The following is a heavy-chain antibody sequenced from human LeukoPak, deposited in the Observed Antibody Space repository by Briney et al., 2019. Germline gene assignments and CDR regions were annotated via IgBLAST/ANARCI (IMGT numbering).Heavy chain of an antibody. CDR2: IKSKTDGGTT. CDR3: TTEGRYCSGGSCFYY. CDR1: GFTFSNAW. D-gene: IGHD2-15*01. J-gene: IGHJ4*02. V-gene: IGHV3-15*01. Sequence: GGSLRLSCAASGFTFSNAWMSWVRQAPGKGLEWVGRIKSKTDGGTTDYAAPVKGRFTIPRDDSKNTLYLQMNSLKTEDTAVYYCTTEGRYCSGGSCFYYWGQGTLVTVSS.